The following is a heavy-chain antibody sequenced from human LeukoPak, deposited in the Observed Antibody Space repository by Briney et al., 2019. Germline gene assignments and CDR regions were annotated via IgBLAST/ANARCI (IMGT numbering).Heavy chain of an antibody. Sequence: PGGSLRLSCAASGFTFNTYSMTWVRQPPGKGLEWIGEVSHTGRTNYHPSLQSRVTISLDESKNHFSLRVTSMTAADTAVYYCASRDDSGPYWGQGTLVTVSS. CDR2: VSHTGRT. D-gene: IGHD4-17*01. CDR3: ASRDDSGPY. CDR1: GFTFNTYSM. J-gene: IGHJ4*02. V-gene: IGHV4-4*02.